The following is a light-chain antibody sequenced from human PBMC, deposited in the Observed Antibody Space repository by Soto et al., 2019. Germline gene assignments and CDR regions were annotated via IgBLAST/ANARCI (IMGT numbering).Light chain of an antibody. V-gene: IGKV3-20*01. CDR2: GAS. CDR3: QQYVSSPWT. J-gene: IGKJ1*01. CDR1: QSVSSTY. Sequence: EIVLTQSPGTLSLSPGERATLSCRASQSVSSTYLAWYQQKPGQAPRLLIYGASSRTTGIPDRFSGSGSATDFTLSISRLEPEDVTVYYFQQYVSSPWTFGQGTKVEI.